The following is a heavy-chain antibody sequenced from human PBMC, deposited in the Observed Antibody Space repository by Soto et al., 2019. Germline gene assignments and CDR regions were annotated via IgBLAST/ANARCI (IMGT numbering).Heavy chain of an antibody. J-gene: IGHJ6*02. CDR1: GFTFSSYS. CDR2: ISSSSSYI. V-gene: IGHV3-21*01. Sequence: GGSLRLSCAASGFTFSSYSMNWVRQAPGKGLEWVSSISSSSSYIYYADSVKGRFTISRDNAKNSLYLQMNSLRAEDTAVYYCARRRQSSREMPNKGRNGMDVWGQGTTVTVSS. D-gene: IGHD3-10*01. CDR3: ARRRQSSREMPNKGRNGMDV.